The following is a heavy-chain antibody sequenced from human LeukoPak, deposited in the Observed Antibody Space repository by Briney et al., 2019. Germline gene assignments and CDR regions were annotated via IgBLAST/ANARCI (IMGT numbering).Heavy chain of an antibody. CDR3: ARDSEQYTIVVVITH. D-gene: IGHD3-22*01. V-gene: IGHV3-30*04. J-gene: IGHJ4*02. Sequence: GGSLRLSCAASGFTFSNYAMHWVRQAPGKGLEWVAVISYDGSNEYYADSVKGRFTISRDNSKNTLYLQMNSLRAEDTAVYYCARDSEQYTIVVVITHWGQGTLVTVSS. CDR2: ISYDGSNE. CDR1: GFTFSNYA.